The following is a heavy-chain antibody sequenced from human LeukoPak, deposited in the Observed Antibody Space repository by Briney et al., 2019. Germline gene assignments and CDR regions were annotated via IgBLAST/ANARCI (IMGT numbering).Heavy chain of an antibody. D-gene: IGHD3-22*01. CDR1: GGSFSGYY. V-gene: IGHV4-34*01. CDR3: ARGSRLDSRPFAY. J-gene: IGHJ4*02. CDR2: INHSGST. Sequence: SETLSLTCAVSGGSFSGYYWSWIRQPPGKGLEWIGEINHSGSTNYNPSLKSRVTISVDTSKNQFSLKLSSVTAADTAVYYCARGSRLDSRPFAYWGQGTVVTVSS.